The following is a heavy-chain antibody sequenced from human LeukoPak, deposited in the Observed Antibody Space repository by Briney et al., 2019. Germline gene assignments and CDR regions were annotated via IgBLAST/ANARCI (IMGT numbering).Heavy chain of an antibody. V-gene: IGHV3-7*03. D-gene: IGHD3-3*01. CDR1: GFTLSSRW. Sequence: PGGSLRLSCVVSGFTLSSRWMMWVRQAPGEGLEWMTNISRDGSETNYVDSVKGRFTITRDNAENSLYLQMNSLKVEDSAIYYCATYDSWSGYNIAYWGQGTLVTVSS. CDR2: ISRDGSET. J-gene: IGHJ4*02. CDR3: ATYDSWSGYNIAY.